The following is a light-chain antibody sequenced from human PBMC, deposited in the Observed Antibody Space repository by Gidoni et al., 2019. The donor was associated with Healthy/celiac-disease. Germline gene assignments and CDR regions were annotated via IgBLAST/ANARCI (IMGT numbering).Light chain of an antibody. Sequence: DIQMTQSPSSLSASVGDRVTITWQASQDISNYLNWYQQKPGKDPKLLIYDASNLETGVPSRFSGSGSGTDFTFTISSLQPEDIATYYCQQYDNLLTFGGGTKVEIK. CDR1: QDISNY. V-gene: IGKV1-33*01. CDR3: QQYDNLLT. J-gene: IGKJ4*01. CDR2: DAS.